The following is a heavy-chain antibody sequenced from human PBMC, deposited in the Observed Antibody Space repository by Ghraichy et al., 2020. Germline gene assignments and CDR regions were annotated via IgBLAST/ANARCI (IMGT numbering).Heavy chain of an antibody. CDR1: GFTFSSYW. CDR2: IKQDGSEK. J-gene: IGHJ4*02. Sequence: GGSLRLSCAASGFTFSSYWMSWVRQAPGKGLEWVANIKQDGSEKYYVDSVKGRFTISRDNAKNSLYLQMNSLRAEDTAVYYCARARGYSSSWYFDYWGQGTLVTVSS. CDR3: ARARGYSSSWYFDY. D-gene: IGHD6-13*01. V-gene: IGHV3-7*03.